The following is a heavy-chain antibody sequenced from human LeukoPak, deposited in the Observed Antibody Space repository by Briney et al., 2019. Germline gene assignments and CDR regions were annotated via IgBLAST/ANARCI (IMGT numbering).Heavy chain of an antibody. J-gene: IGHJ4*02. CDR2: ISAYNGNT. CDR1: GYTFSTYG. V-gene: IGHV1-18*01. CDR3: ARDRVTYSTSSGVDY. Sequence: ASVKVSCKASGYTFSTYGISWVRQAPGQGLKWMGRISAYNGNTNYAQKFQGRVTMTTDTSTTTAYMELRSLRSDDTAVYYCARDRVTYSTSSGVDYWGQGTLVTVSS. D-gene: IGHD6-6*01.